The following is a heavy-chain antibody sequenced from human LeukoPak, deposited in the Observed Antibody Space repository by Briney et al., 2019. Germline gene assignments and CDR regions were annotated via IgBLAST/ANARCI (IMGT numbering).Heavy chain of an antibody. CDR2: IYAGDSDI. CDR1: YW. J-gene: IGHJ4*02. D-gene: IGHD2-2*01. Sequence: YWSWIRQPPGKGLEWMAIIYAGDSDIRYSPSFQGQVTLSVDKSISTAYLQWSLKDSDSAMYFCARMGCSSIACYDYWGQGTLVTVTS. V-gene: IGHV5-51*01. CDR3: ARMGCSSIACYDY.